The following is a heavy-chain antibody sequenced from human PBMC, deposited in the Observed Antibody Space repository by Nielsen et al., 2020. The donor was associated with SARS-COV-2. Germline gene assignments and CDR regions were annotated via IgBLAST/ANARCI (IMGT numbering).Heavy chain of an antibody. Sequence: SETLSLTCSVSSGSISSGGYYWSWIRQPPGKGLEWIGYIYYSGSTNYNPSLKSRLTISVDTSKNQFSLNLRSVTAADTAVYYCARSAAYYDFWSGYSLDSWGQGTLVTVSS. CDR2: IYYSGST. J-gene: IGHJ4*02. V-gene: IGHV4-61*08. CDR3: ARSAAYYDFWSGYSLDS. D-gene: IGHD3-3*01. CDR1: SGSISSGGYY.